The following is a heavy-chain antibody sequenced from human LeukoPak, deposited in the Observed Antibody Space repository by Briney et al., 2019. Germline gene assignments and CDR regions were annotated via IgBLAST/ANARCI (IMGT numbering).Heavy chain of an antibody. CDR3: ARSPHILTGENFDY. D-gene: IGHD3-9*01. V-gene: IGHV1-18*01. Sequence: ASVKVSCKASGYTFTSYGISWVRQAPGQGLEWMGWISAYNGNTNYAQKLQGRVTMTRDTSISTAYMELSRLRSDDTAVYYCARSPHILTGENFDYWGQGTLLTVSS. J-gene: IGHJ4*02. CDR1: GYTFTSYG. CDR2: ISAYNGNT.